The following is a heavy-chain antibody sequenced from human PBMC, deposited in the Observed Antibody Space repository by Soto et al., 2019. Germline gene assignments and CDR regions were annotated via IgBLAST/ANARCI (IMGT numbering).Heavy chain of an antibody. CDR1: GYNLTPCW. Sequence: PGESLEASCKAFGYNLTPCWLNWVRQTPGNCLQWMGRIDPSSSYSDYGPSFQGLVRISCDRSLITVFLHCTSLPASDSGFYFCARAVFDPWGQGTLVTVSS. V-gene: IGHV5-10-1*01. J-gene: IGHJ5*02. CDR3: ARAVFDP. D-gene: IGHD6-19*01. CDR2: IDPSSSYS.